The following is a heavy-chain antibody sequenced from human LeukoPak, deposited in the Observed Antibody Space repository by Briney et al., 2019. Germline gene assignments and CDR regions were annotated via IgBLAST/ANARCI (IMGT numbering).Heavy chain of an antibody. CDR3: VRGGGSFDS. CDR2: IKYDGSDK. J-gene: IGHJ4*02. CDR1: GFTFSGFW. V-gene: IGHV3-7*04. D-gene: IGHD3-16*01. Sequence: GGSLRLSCAASGFTFSGFWMIWVRQAPTKGLEWVANIKYDGSDKLCVDSVKGRFTVSRDNANNSLYLQMNSLRAEDTAVYYCVRGGGSFDSWGQGTLVTVSS.